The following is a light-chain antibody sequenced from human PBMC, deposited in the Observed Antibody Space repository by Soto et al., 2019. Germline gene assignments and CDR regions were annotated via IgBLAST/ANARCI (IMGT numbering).Light chain of an antibody. CDR3: GTWDSSLSGGV. J-gene: IGLJ2*01. V-gene: IGLV1-51*01. CDR2: DNN. Sequence: QSVLTQPPSVSAAPGQKVTISCSGSSSNIGNNYVSWYQQLPGTAPKLLIYDNNKRPSGIPDRFSGSKSGTSATLGITGLQTGDEADYYCGTWDSSLSGGVFGVGTKLTVL. CDR1: SSNIGNNY.